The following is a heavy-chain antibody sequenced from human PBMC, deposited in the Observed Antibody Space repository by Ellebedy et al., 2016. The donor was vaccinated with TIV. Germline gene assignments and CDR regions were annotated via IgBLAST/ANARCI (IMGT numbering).Heavy chain of an antibody. CDR3: AKKNSPGYIVAVVNY. CDR1: GFTFSSYA. Sequence: GGSLRLSXAASGFTFSSYAMSWVRQAPGKGLEWVSVISDSGGSTYYADSVKGRFTISRDNSKNTLYLQMNSLRAEDTAVYYCAKKNSPGYIVAVVNYWGQGTLVTVSS. D-gene: IGHD3-22*01. CDR2: ISDSGGST. V-gene: IGHV3-23*01. J-gene: IGHJ4*02.